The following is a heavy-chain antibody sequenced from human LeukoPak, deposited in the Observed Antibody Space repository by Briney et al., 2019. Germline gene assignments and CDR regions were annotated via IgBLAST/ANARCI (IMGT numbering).Heavy chain of an antibody. V-gene: IGHV1-69*13. CDR1: GGTSSSYA. CDR3: ARILSSSWYEYFHH. CDR2: IIPILGTA. Sequence: SVKVSCKASGGTSSSYAISWVRQAPGQGLEWMGAIIPILGTANYAQKFQGRVTITADESTSTAYMELSSLRSEDTAVYYCARILSSSWYEYFHHWGQGTLVTVSS. D-gene: IGHD6-19*01. J-gene: IGHJ1*01.